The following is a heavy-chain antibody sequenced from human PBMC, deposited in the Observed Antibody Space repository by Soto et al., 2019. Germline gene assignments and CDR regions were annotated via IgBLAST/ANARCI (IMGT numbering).Heavy chain of an antibody. CDR1: GGTFSSYA. V-gene: IGHV1-69*13. D-gene: IGHD1-26*01. CDR2: IIPIFGTA. CDR3: ATKSPGLLGGFDY. Sequence: SVKVSCKASGGTFSSYAISWVRQAPGQGLEWMGGIIPIFGTANYAQKFQGRVTITADESTSTAYMELSSLRSEDTAVYYCATKSPGLLGGFDYWGQGTLVTVSS. J-gene: IGHJ4*02.